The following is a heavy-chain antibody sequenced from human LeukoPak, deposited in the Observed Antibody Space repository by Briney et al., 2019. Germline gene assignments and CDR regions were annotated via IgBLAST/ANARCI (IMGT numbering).Heavy chain of an antibody. J-gene: IGHJ6*02. D-gene: IGHD2-15*01. CDR2: IYYSGST. Sequence: SQTLSLTCTVSGGSISTGGYYWSWIRQHPGKGLEWIGYIYYSGSTSYNPSLKSRITMSVDTSKNQFSLKLTSVTAADTAVYYCARDVGGIYCSGGSCYSDGVDVWGQGTTVTASS. CDR3: ARDVGGIYCSGGSCYSDGVDV. V-gene: IGHV4-31*03. CDR1: GGSISTGGYY.